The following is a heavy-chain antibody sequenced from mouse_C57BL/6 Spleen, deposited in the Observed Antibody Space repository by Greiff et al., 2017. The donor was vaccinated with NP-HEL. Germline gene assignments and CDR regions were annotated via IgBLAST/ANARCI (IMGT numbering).Heavy chain of an antibody. V-gene: IGHV14-2*01. CDR3: ARDYGSSPAWFAY. J-gene: IGHJ3*01. CDR1: GFNIKDYY. CDR2: IDPEDGDT. D-gene: IGHD1-1*01. Sequence: EVKLMESGAELVKPGASVKLSCTASGFNIKDYYMHWVKQRTEQGLEWIGRIDPEDGDTKYAPKFQGKATITADTSSNTAYLQLSRLTSEDTAVDYCARDYGSSPAWFAYWGQGTLVTVSA.